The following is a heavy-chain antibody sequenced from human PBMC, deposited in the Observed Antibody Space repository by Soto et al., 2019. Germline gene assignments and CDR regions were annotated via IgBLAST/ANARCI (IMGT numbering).Heavy chain of an antibody. CDR3: AKDPDYDLNGFDP. J-gene: IGHJ5*02. Sequence: LRLSCAASGFSFSNNGMHWVRQAPGKGLEWVAIISYDGSKKYYADSVKGRFTISRDNSKNTLYLQMNSQRADDTAVYYCAKDPDYDLNGFDPWGQGTLVTVSS. CDR1: GFSFSNNG. D-gene: IGHD3-22*01. CDR2: ISYDGSKK. V-gene: IGHV3-30*18.